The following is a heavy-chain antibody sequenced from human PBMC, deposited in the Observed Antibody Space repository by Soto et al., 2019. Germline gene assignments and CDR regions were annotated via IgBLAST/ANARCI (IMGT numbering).Heavy chain of an antibody. CDR2: IYDSGST. Sequence: SETLSLTCAVSGDSISRGGYSWTWIRQPPGKALEWIGNIYDSGSTSYNPSLKSRVTISVDRSKDQFSLKLTSVTAADTAVYFCARGSSSYYDYGMDVWGQGTTVTVSS. V-gene: IGHV4-30-2*01. CDR3: ARGSSSYYDYGMDV. J-gene: IGHJ6*02. D-gene: IGHD6-6*01. CDR1: GDSISRGGYS.